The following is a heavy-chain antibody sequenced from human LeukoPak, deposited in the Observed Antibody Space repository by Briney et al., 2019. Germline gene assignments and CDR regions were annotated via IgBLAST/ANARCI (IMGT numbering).Heavy chain of an antibody. CDR3: ARQLVVAATNYFDY. D-gene: IGHD2-15*01. CDR1: GFTFSSYA. V-gene: IGHV3-30-3*01. CDR2: KSYDGSNK. Sequence: GGSLRLSCAASGFTFSSYAMHWVRQAPGKGLEWVAVKSYDGSNKYYADSVKGRFTISRDNSKNTLYLQMNSLRAEDTAVYYCARQLVVAATNYFDYWGQGTLVTVSS. J-gene: IGHJ4*02.